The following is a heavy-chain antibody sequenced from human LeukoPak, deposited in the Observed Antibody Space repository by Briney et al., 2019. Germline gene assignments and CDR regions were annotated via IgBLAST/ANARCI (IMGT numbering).Heavy chain of an antibody. V-gene: IGHV1-18*01. J-gene: IGHJ4*02. CDR2: ISAYNGNT. D-gene: IGHD2-2*02. CDR1: GYTFTSYG. Sequence: AAVKVFCKASGYTFTSYGISWVRQAPGQGLEWMGCISAYNGNTNYTQKLQGRVTMTTDTSTSTAYMELRSLRSDDTAVYYCARSEVVPAAISYFDYWGQGTLVTVSS. CDR3: ARSEVVPAAISYFDY.